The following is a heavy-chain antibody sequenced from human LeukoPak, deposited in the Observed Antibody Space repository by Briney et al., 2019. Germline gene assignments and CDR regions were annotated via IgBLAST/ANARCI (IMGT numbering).Heavy chain of an antibody. D-gene: IGHD3-16*01. V-gene: IGHV1-46*01. CDR2: INPSGGST. CDR3: ARGAFGFDYYYGMDV. J-gene: IGHJ6*02. CDR1: GYTFTGYY. Sequence: ASVKVSCKASGYTFTGYYAHWVRQAPGQGLEWMGIINPSGGSTSYAQKFQGRVTMTRDTSTSTVYMELSSLRSEDTAVYYCARGAFGFDYYYGMDVWGQGTTVTVSS.